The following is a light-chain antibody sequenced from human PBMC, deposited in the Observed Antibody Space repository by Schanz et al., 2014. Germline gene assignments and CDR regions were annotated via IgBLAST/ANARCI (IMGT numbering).Light chain of an antibody. Sequence: DIQLPQSPSSVSSSVGDRVTITCRASQGISSWLAWYQQKPGKAPRLLIYAASSLQSGVPSRFSGSGSGTDFTLVISGLQPEDFATYFCQHSRGAPPTFDQGTKVDIK. CDR3: QHSRGAPPT. CDR2: AAS. CDR1: QGISSW. J-gene: IGKJ1*01. V-gene: IGKV1-12*01.